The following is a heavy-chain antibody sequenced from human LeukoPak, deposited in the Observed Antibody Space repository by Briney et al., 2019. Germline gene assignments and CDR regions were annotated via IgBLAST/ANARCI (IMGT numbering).Heavy chain of an antibody. CDR2: INPSGGST. CDR3: ARGAEYSSFAGRRYFDY. V-gene: IGHV1-46*01. J-gene: IGHJ4*02. Sequence: ASVKVSCKASGYTFTGYYMHWVRQAPGQGLEWMGIINPSGGSTSYAQKFQGRVTMTRDTSTSTVYMELSSLRSEDTAVYYCARGAEYSSFAGRRYFDYWGQGTLVTVSS. CDR1: GYTFTGYY. D-gene: IGHD6-6*01.